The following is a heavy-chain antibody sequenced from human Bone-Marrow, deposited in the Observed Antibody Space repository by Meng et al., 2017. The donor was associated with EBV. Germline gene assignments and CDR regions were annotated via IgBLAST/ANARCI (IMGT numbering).Heavy chain of an antibody. D-gene: IGHD3-10*01. CDR2: VNTRNGKK. CDR1: GYTRSTFN. V-gene: IGHV1-46*01. Sequence: QVQLWKSGSGLKMPGASVKVSCKASGYTRSTFNVHWVRKAPGQGLEWVGLVNTRNGKKNIVQKFQGRITSTSDTSRSTVYLELSNLRSDDTAIYFCARALGEDAGAPPDYWGQGTLVTVSS. CDR3: ARALGEDAGAPPDY. J-gene: IGHJ4*02.